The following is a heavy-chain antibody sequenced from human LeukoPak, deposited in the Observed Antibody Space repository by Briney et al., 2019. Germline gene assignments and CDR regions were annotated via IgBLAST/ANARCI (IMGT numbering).Heavy chain of an antibody. CDR2: INWNGGST. CDR1: GFTFDDYG. CDR3: TTETEHAFDI. Sequence: GGSLRLSCAASGFTFDDYGMSWVRQAPGKGLEWVSGINWNGGSTGYADSVKGRFTISRDNAKNSLYLQMNSLKTEDTAVYYCTTETEHAFDIWGQGTMVTVSS. J-gene: IGHJ3*02. V-gene: IGHV3-20*04. D-gene: IGHD1-14*01.